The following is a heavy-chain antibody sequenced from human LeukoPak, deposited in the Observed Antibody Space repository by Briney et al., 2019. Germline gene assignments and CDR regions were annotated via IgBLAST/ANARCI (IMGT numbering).Heavy chain of an antibody. CDR3: ARGPIVVVIHRYYYYGMDV. CDR2: MSYSGST. CDR1: GGSISEGDYY. D-gene: IGHD3-22*01. Sequence: PSQTLSLTCTVSGGSISEGDYYWSRIRQSPGKGLEWIGYMSYSGSTNYNPSLKSRVTISVDTSKNQFSLKLSSVTAADTAVYYCARGPIVVVIHRYYYYGMDVWGQGTTVTVSS. V-gene: IGHV4-30-4*01. J-gene: IGHJ6*02.